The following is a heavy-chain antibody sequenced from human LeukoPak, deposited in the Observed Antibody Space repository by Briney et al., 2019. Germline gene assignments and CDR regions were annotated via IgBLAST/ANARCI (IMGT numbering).Heavy chain of an antibody. CDR1: GGSISSYY. CDR3: ARDHGDYSQSGDAFDI. V-gene: IGHV4-59*01. CDR2: IYYSGST. D-gene: IGHD4-17*01. J-gene: IGHJ3*02. Sequence: SETLSLTCTVSGGSISSYYWSWIRQPPGKGPEWIGYIYYSGSTNYNPSLKSRVTISVDTSKNQFSLKLSSVTAADTAVYYCARDHGDYSQSGDAFDIWGQGTMVTVSS.